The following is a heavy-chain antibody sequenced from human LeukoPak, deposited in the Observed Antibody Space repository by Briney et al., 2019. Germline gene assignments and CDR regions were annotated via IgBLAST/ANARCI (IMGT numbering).Heavy chain of an antibody. V-gene: IGHV1-69*04. J-gene: IGHJ5*02. CDR3: ARDHNYYDSSGYYYVHNWFDP. CDR1: GGTFSSYA. D-gene: IGHD3-22*01. CDR2: IIPILGIA. Sequence: SVKVSCKASGGTFSSYAISWVRQAPGQGLEWMGRIIPILGIANYAQKFQGRVTITADKSTSTAYMELSSLRSEDTAVYYCARDHNYYDSSGYYYVHNWFDPWGQGTLVTVSS.